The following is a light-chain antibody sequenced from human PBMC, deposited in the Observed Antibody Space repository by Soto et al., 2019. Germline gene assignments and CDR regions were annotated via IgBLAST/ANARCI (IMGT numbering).Light chain of an antibody. CDR2: AAS. J-gene: IGKJ5*01. V-gene: IGKV1-5*01. CDR1: QTISSG. CDR3: QQYYSFPIT. Sequence: DIQMTQSPSTLSGSVGDRVTITCRASQTISSGLAWYQQKPGKAPKLLIYAASTLQSGVPSRFSGSGSGTDFTLTISCLQSEDFATYYCQQYYSFPITFGQGTRLEIK.